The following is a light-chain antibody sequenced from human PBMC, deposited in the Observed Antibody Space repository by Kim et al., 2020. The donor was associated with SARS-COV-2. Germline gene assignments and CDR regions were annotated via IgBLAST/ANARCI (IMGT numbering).Light chain of an antibody. CDR1: QSVLYSSNNKNY. V-gene: IGKV4-1*01. CDR2: WAS. Sequence: RATINFKSSQSVLYSSNNKNYLAWYQQKPGQPPKLLIDWASTRESGVPDRFSGSGSGTDFTLTISSLQAEDVAVYYCQQYYSTLYSFGQGTKLEI. CDR3: QQYYSTLYS. J-gene: IGKJ2*03.